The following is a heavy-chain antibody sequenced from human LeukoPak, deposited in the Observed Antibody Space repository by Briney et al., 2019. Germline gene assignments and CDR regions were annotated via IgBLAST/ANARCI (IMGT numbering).Heavy chain of an antibody. CDR3: GIDFPPDD. Sequence: GGSLRLSCAASGFTFSSYSMNWVRQAPGKGLEWVSSISSGSSSIKYADSMKGRFTISRDNAKNSLYLQMNSLRAEDTAVYYCGIDFPPDDWGQGTLVTVSS. CDR2: ISSGSSSI. J-gene: IGHJ4*02. D-gene: IGHD2/OR15-2a*01. CDR1: GFTFSSYS. V-gene: IGHV3-21*01.